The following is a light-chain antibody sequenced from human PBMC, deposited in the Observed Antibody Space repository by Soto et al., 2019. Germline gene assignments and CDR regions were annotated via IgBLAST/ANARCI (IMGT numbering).Light chain of an antibody. Sequence: EIVLTQSPGTLSLSPGERGTLSCRASQSVRDSYLAWYQQKPGQAPRLLIYGASSRATDIPDRFSGSGSGTDFTLNISRLEPEDFAVYYCQQYDSSVTFGGGTKVEIK. CDR3: QQYDSSVT. CDR2: GAS. J-gene: IGKJ4*01. CDR1: QSVRDSY. V-gene: IGKV3-20*01.